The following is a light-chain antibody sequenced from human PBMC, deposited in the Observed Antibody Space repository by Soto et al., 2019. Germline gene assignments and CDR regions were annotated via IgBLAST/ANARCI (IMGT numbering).Light chain of an antibody. J-gene: IGKJ2*02. Sequence: EIVMTQSPATLSVSPGERVTLSCRASQSVSSNLAWYQQKPGQAPRLLIYGSSTRATGLPARFSGSGSGTELTLTIISLQSEDFGIYYCQQYNNWPPCTFGQGTKLEIK. CDR2: GSS. CDR3: QQYNNWPPCT. V-gene: IGKV3-15*01. CDR1: QSVSSN.